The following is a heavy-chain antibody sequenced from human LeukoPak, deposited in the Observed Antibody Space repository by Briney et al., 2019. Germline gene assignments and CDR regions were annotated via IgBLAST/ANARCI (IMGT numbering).Heavy chain of an antibody. V-gene: IGHV3-9*01. J-gene: IGHJ5*02. CDR2: ITKDSAFM. Sequence: GRSLRLSCAVSAFTFDDHAMHWVRQAPGNGLEWVAGITKDSAFMEYADSGKGRCTISTHNAKSTLYLQMTSLRIEDTALYYCAGKPAGWSPFDPWGQGTLVTVSS. D-gene: IGHD1-14*01. CDR1: AFTFDDHA. CDR3: AGKPAGWSPFDP.